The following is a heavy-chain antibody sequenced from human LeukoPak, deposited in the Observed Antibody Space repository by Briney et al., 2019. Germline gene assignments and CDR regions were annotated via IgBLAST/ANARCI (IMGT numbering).Heavy chain of an antibody. CDR1: GYTFTSYD. D-gene: IGHD2-8*01. CDR2: MNPNSGNT. V-gene: IGHV1-8*01. Sequence: ASVKVSCKASGYTFTSYDINWVRQATGQGLEWMGWMNPNSGNTGYAQKFQGRVTMTRNTSISTAYMELSSLRSEDTAVYYCARAGGTRYCTDDVCYTQEYFHHWGRGTLVTVSS. J-gene: IGHJ1*01. CDR3: ARAGGTRYCTDDVCYTQEYFHH.